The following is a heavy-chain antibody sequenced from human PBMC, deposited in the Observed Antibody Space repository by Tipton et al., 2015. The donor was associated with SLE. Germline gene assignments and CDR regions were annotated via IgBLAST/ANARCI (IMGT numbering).Heavy chain of an antibody. V-gene: IGHV4-39*07. CDR3: ASHVGDGYMGYYYGMDV. J-gene: IGHJ6*02. CDR1: GGSISRSSYY. D-gene: IGHD5-24*01. CDR2: VYYSGST. Sequence: GLVKPSETLSLTCTVSGGSISRSSYYWAWIRQPPGKGLEWIGSVYYSGSTYYNPSLKSRVTISVDTSKNQFSLKLSSVTAADTAVYYCASHVGDGYMGYYYGMDVWGQGTTVTVSS.